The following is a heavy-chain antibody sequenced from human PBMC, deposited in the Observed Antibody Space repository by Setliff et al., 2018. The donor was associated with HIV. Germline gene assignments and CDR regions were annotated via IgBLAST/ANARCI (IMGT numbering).Heavy chain of an antibody. D-gene: IGHD3-10*01. Sequence: PSETLSLTCAVYVGSFSGHYWIWIRQPPGKGLEWIGETNPSGSTKYNPSLKSRVTISVDRSKNQFSLKLTAVTAADTAVYYCARVIRGVYFYDGTGYYYFDDWGQGALVTVSS. CDR1: VGSFSGHY. CDR2: TNPSGST. V-gene: IGHV4-34*01. J-gene: IGHJ4*02. CDR3: ARVIRGVYFYDGTGYYYFDD.